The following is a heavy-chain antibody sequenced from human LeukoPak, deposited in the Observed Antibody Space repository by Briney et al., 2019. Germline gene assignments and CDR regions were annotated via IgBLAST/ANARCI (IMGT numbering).Heavy chain of an antibody. J-gene: IGHJ4*02. D-gene: IGHD4/OR15-4a*01. CDR3: ARSAKALYYFDY. CDR2: ISYDGSNK. CDR1: GFTFSSYA. Sequence: GGSLRLSCAASGFTFSSYAMHWVRQAPGKGLEWVAVISYDGSNKYYADSVKGRFTISRDNSKNTLYLQMNSLRAEDTAVYYCARSAKALYYFDYWGQGTLVTVSS. V-gene: IGHV3-30*04.